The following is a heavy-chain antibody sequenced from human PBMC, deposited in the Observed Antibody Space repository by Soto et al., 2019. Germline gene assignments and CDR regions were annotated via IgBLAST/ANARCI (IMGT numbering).Heavy chain of an antibody. J-gene: IGHJ4*02. CDR3: AGQLDYSNYVDALA. D-gene: IGHD4-4*01. V-gene: IGHV3-11*01. CDR1: GFTFSDYY. CDR2: ISSSGSTI. Sequence: QVQLVESGGGLVKPGGSLRLSCAASGFTFSDYYMSWIRQAPGKGLEWVSYISSSGSTIYYADSVKGRFTISRDNAKNSLYLQMNSLRADDTAVYYCAGQLDYSNYVDALAWGQGTLVTVSS.